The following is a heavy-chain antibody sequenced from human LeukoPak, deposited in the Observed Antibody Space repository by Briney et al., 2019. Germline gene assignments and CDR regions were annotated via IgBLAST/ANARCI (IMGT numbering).Heavy chain of an antibody. CDR1: GYTFTIYD. D-gene: IGHD1-26*01. J-gene: IGHJ4*02. Sequence: GASVKVTCKPSGYTFTIYDINWVRQATGQGLEWMGWMNPNSGNTGYAQKFQGRVTITRNTSISTAYMELSSLRSEDTAVYYCARGHLNSGSHFDYWGQGTLVTVSS. CDR3: ARGHLNSGSHFDY. CDR2: MNPNSGNT. V-gene: IGHV1-8*03.